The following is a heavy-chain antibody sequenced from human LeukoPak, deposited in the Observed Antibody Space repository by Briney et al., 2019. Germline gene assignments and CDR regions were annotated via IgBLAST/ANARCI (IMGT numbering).Heavy chain of an antibody. Sequence: ASVKVSCKASGYTFTSYGISWVRQAPGQGLEWMGWISAYNGNTNYAQKLQGRVTMTTDTSTSTAYMELSRLKSDDTAVYYCARDALHSSSWFSDYWGQGTLVTVSS. CDR2: ISAYNGNT. J-gene: IGHJ4*02. CDR1: GYTFTSYG. D-gene: IGHD6-13*01. CDR3: ARDALHSSSWFSDY. V-gene: IGHV1-18*01.